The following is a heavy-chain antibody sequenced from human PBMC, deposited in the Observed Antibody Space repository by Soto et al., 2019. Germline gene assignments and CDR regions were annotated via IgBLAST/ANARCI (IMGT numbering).Heavy chain of an antibody. D-gene: IGHD1-1*01. Sequence: SETLSLTCAVYGGSFSGYYWSWIRQPPGKGLEWIGEINHSGSTNYNPSLKSRVTISVDTSKNQFSLKLSSVTAADTAVYYCARGEPVILRYWGQGTLVTVSS. CDR3: ARGEPVILRY. V-gene: IGHV4-34*01. J-gene: IGHJ4*02. CDR1: GGSFSGYY. CDR2: INHSGST.